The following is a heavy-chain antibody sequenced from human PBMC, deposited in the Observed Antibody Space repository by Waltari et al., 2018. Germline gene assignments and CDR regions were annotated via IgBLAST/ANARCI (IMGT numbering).Heavy chain of an antibody. J-gene: IGHJ3*02. CDR1: GGSISLSSYS. Sequence: QLQLQESGPGLVKPSETLSLTCPVSGGSISLSSYSLGCIRQPPGKGLEWIGSIYYSGSTDYNPSLKSRVTISVDTSKNQFSLKLSSVTDADTAVYYCAKDAGAFDIWGQGTMVTVSS. CDR2: IYYSGST. CDR3: AKDAGAFDI. V-gene: IGHV4-39*07.